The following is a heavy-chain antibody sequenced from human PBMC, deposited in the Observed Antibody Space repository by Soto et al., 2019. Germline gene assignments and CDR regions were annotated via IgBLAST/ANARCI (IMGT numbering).Heavy chain of an antibody. CDR2: IYYSGST. D-gene: IGHD6-13*01. CDR1: GGSISSSSYC. V-gene: IGHV4-39*01. Sequence: QLQLQESGPGLVKPSETLSLTCTVSGGSISSSSYCWGWIRQPPGKGLEWIGSIYYSGSTYYNPSLKSRVTISVDTSKNQFSLKLSSVTAADTAVYYCARQLRIAAAGDFDYWGQGTLVTVSS. J-gene: IGHJ4*02. CDR3: ARQLRIAAAGDFDY.